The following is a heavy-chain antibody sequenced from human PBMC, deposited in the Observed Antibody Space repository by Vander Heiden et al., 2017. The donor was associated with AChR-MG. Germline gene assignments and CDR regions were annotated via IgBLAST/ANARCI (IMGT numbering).Heavy chain of an antibody. Sequence: EVQLVESGGGLVKPGGSLRLSCAASGFTFSNAGMSWVRQAPGKGLEWVGRIKSKTDGGTTDYAAPVKGRFTISRDDSKNTLYMQMNSLKTEDTAVYYCTTDIYDDSSGYYRHYWGQGTLVTVSS. CDR3: TTDIYDDSSGYYRHY. V-gene: IGHV3-15*01. CDR1: GFTFSNAG. CDR2: IKSKTDGGTT. J-gene: IGHJ4*02. D-gene: IGHD3-22*01.